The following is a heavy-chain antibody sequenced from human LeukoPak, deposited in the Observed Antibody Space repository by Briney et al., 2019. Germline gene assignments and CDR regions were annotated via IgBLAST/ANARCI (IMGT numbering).Heavy chain of an antibody. D-gene: IGHD6-19*01. Sequence: ASVKVSCKASGGTFSSYAISWVRQAPGQGLEWMGRTIPIFGTADYAQKFQGRVTITTDESTSTAYMELSSLRSEDTAVYYCARVKAVALDYWGQGTLVTVSS. V-gene: IGHV1-69*05. CDR1: GGTFSSYA. CDR3: ARVKAVALDY. J-gene: IGHJ4*02. CDR2: TIPIFGTA.